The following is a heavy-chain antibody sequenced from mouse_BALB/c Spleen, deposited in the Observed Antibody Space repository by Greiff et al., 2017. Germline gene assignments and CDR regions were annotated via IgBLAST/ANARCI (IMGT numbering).Heavy chain of an antibody. D-gene: IGHD2-3*01. V-gene: IGHV3-6*02. CDR2: ISYDGSN. CDR1: GYSITSGYY. J-gene: IGHJ1*01. CDR3: ARAVYDGYGDWYFDV. Sequence: EVKLQESGPGLVKPSQSLSLTCSVTGYSITSGYYWNWIRQFPGNKLEWMGYISYDGSNNYNPSLKNRISITRDTSKNQFFLKLNSVTTEDTATYYCARAVYDGYGDWYFDVWGAGTTVTVSS.